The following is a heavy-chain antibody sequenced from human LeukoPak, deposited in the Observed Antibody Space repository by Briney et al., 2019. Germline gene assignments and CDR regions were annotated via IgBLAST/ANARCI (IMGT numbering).Heavy chain of an antibody. CDR1: GFTFSDYN. CDR2: IKRDGTEK. D-gene: IGHD4-17*01. CDR3: ARGPNTDYGRRYYYYMDV. J-gene: IGHJ6*03. V-gene: IGHV3-7*01. Sequence: GGSLRLSCAASGFTFSDYNMRWIRQAPGKGLEWVANIKRDGTEKYYVGSVEGRFTISRDNAKNSLYLQMNSLRAEDTAVYYCARGPNTDYGRRYYYYMDVWGKGTTVTVSS.